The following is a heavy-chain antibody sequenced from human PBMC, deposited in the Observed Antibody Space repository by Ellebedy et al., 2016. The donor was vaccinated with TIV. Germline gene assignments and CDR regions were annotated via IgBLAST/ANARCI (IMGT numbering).Heavy chain of an antibody. J-gene: IGHJ5*02. D-gene: IGHD2-15*01. CDR1: GGSISSYY. Sequence: MPSETLSLTCTVSGGSISSYYWSWIRQPPGKGLEWIGYIYYSGSTNYNPSLKSRVTISVDTSKNQFSLKLSSVTAADTAVYYCARVDRYCSGGSCYRNWFDPWGQGTLVTVSS. CDR2: IYYSGST. V-gene: IGHV4-59*12. CDR3: ARVDRYCSGGSCYRNWFDP.